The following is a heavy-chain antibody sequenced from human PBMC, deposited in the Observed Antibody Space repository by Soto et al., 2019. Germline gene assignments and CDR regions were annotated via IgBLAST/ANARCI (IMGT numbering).Heavy chain of an antibody. D-gene: IGHD2-15*01. V-gene: IGHV3-66*01. CDR2: IYSGGST. CDR1: GFTVSSNY. Sequence: EVQLVESGGGLVQPGGSLRLSCAASGFTVSSNYMSWVRQAPGKGLEWVSVIYSGGSTYYADSVKGRFTISRDNSKNTLYLQMNSLRAEDTAVYYCASRIYCSGGSCYSDYYYMDVWGKGTTVTVSS. J-gene: IGHJ6*03. CDR3: ASRIYCSGGSCYSDYYYMDV.